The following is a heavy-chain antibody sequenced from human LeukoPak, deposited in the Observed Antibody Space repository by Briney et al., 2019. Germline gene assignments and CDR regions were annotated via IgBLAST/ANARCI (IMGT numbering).Heavy chain of an antibody. CDR1: GFTFSNYW. CDR2: INSDGSST. Sequence: PGGSLRLSCAASGFTFSNYWIHWVRQAPGKGLVWVSRINSDGSSTSYADSVKGRFTISRDNAKNTLYLQMNSLRAEDTAVYYCARRGGYSYGALDYSGQGTLVTVSS. CDR3: ARRGGYSYGALDY. J-gene: IGHJ4*02. V-gene: IGHV3-74*01. D-gene: IGHD5-18*01.